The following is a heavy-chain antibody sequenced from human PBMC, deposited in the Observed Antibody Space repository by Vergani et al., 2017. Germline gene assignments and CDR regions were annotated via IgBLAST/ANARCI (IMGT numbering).Heavy chain of an antibody. CDR2: INPSGGST. D-gene: IGHD2-2*01. Sequence: QVQLVQSGAEVKKPGASVKVSCKAFGYPFTSYYMHWVRQAPGQGLEWMGIINPSGGSTSYAQKFQGRVTMTRDTSTSTVYMELSSLRSEDTAVYYCARSDIVVVPAAMGLDYWGQGTLVTVSS. J-gene: IGHJ4*02. CDR3: ARSDIVVVPAAMGLDY. V-gene: IGHV1-46*03. CDR1: GYPFTSYY.